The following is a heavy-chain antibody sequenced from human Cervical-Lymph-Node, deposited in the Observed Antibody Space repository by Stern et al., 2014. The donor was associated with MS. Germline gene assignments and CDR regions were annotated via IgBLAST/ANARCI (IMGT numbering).Heavy chain of an antibody. CDR3: ARDLTITGSYGMDV. V-gene: IGHV1-46*03. CDR2: INPSGGST. D-gene: IGHD1-20*01. J-gene: IGHJ6*02. CDR1: GYTFTRHH. Sequence: VQLVESGAEVKKPGASVKVSCKASGYTFTRHHMYWVRQARGQGLEWMGIINPSGGSTSYAQKFQGRVTMTRDTSTSTVYMELSSLRSEDTAVYYCARDLTITGSYGMDVWGQGTTVTVSS.